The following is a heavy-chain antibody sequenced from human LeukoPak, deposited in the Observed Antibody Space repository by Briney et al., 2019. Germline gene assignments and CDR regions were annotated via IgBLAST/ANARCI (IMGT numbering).Heavy chain of an antibody. Sequence: EASVKVSCKASGGTFSSYAISWVRQAPGQGLEWMGVIIPIFGTANYAQKFQGRVTITADESTSTAYMEPSSLRSEDTAVYYCARDPGITMTNNDAFEIWGQGTMVTVSS. CDR2: IIPIFGTA. CDR1: GGTFSSYA. J-gene: IGHJ3*02. D-gene: IGHD3-22*01. V-gene: IGHV1-69*01. CDR3: ARDPGITMTNNDAFEI.